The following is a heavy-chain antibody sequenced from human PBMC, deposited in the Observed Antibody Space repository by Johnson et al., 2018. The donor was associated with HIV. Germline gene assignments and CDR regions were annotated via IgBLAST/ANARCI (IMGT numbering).Heavy chain of an antibody. CDR3: TKVWGFYYGQYHDAFDI. J-gene: IGHJ3*02. Sequence: QVQLVESGGGLIQPGGSLRLSCAGSGFRFSDYAIHWVRQAPGKGLEWVAVISYDGSNKYYADSVKGRFTISRDNSKNTLYLQMNSLRPEDTAFYYCTKVWGFYYGQYHDAFDIWGQGTMGTVSS. V-gene: IGHV3-30*18. D-gene: IGHD3-10*01. CDR1: GFRFSDYA. CDR2: ISYDGSNK.